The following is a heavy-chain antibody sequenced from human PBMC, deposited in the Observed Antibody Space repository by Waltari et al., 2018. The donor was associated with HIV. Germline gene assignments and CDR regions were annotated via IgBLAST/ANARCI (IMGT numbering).Heavy chain of an antibody. CDR3: AKDADGDYYFDY. D-gene: IGHD4-17*01. V-gene: IGHV3-23*01. CDR1: GFTFRGYA. J-gene: IGHJ4*02. Sequence: EVQLLESGGGVVQPGGSRRLSCAASGFTFRGYAMSWVRQAPGKGLEWVSAISGSGGSTYYADSVKGRFTISRDNSKNTLYLQMNSLRAEDTAVYYCAKDADGDYYFDYWGQGTLVTVSS. CDR2: ISGSGGST.